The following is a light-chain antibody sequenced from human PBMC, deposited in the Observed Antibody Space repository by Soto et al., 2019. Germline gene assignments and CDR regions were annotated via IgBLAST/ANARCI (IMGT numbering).Light chain of an antibody. CDR2: AAS. J-gene: IGKJ4*01. Sequence: AIQMTQSPSSLSASVGDRVTISCRASQVIGNDLAWYQQKPGKAPRLLIFAASNLQSGVPSRFSGSGSGTDFTLTISRLQPEDFATYYCLQHNSYPLTFGGGTKVDIK. CDR3: LQHNSYPLT. V-gene: IGKV1-6*01. CDR1: QVIGND.